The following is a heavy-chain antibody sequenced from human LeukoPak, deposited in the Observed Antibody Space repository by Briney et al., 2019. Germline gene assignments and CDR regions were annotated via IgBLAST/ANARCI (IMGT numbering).Heavy chain of an antibody. J-gene: IGHJ4*02. V-gene: IGHV3-48*03. CDR1: GFTFSRYE. Sequence: PGGSLRLSCAASGFTFSRYEMNWVRQAPGKGLEWVSYISSSGSTIYYTESVQGRFTISRDNAKNPLYLQMNTLRAEDTAVYYCARDPLGIQLWLRSYFDYWGQGTLVTVSS. CDR3: ARDPLGIQLWLRSYFDY. CDR2: ISSSGSTI. D-gene: IGHD5-18*01.